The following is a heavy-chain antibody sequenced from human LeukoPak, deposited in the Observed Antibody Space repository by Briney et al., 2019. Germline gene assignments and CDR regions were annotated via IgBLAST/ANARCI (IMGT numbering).Heavy chain of an antibody. CDR2: IFYSGST. J-gene: IGHJ2*01. Sequence: SEPLSLTCSVSGGSISSYYWSWIRQPPGKGLEWIGYIFYSGSTNYNPSLKSRVTISVDTSKNQFSLKLSSVTAADTAVYYCARMYYYDSSGYYSWYFDLWGRGTLVTVSS. D-gene: IGHD3-22*01. CDR1: GGSISSYY. V-gene: IGHV4-59*01. CDR3: ARMYYYDSSGYYSWYFDL.